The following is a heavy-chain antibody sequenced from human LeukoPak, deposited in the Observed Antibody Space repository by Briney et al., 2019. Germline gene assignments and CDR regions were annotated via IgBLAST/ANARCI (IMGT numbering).Heavy chain of an antibody. CDR1: GGSFSGYY. CDR3: ARTKALWFGEFLN. CDR2: INHSGST. D-gene: IGHD3-10*01. J-gene: IGHJ4*02. Sequence: SETLSLTCAVYGGSFSGYYWSWIRQPPGKGLEWIGEINHSGSTNYNPFLKSRVTISVDTSKNQFSLKLSSVTAADTAVYYCARTKALWFGEFLNWGQGTLVTVSS. V-gene: IGHV4-34*01.